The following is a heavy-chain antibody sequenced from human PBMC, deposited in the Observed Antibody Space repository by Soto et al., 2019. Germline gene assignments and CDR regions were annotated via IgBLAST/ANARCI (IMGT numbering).Heavy chain of an antibody. CDR2: IYRGGST. D-gene: IGHD6-13*01. CDR3: ARDRDSSSWFGY. J-gene: IGHJ5*01. Sequence: DVQLVESGGGLVQPGGSLRLSCAASGFTVSSNYMSWISQAPGKGLEWVSAIYRGGSTFYADSVKGRFTISRDTSKNTLYLHMDSLRAEDTAVYYCARDRDSSSWFGYWGQGTLVTVSS. V-gene: IGHV3-66*01. CDR1: GFTVSSNY.